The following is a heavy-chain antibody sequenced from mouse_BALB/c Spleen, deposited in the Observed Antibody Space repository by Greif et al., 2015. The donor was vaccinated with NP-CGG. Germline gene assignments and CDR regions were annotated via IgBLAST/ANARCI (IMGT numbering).Heavy chain of an antibody. CDR2: IFPGSGNT. CDR1: GYSFTSYY. CDR3: ARSITTGFAY. J-gene: IGHJ3*01. D-gene: IGHD2-4*01. Sequence: VQLQQSGPELVKPGASVKISCKASGYSFTSYYIHWVKQRPGQGLEWIGWIFPGSGNTKYNEKFNGKATLTADTSSSTAYMQLSSLTSEDSAVYFCARSITTGFAYWGQGTLVTVSA. V-gene: IGHV1-66*01.